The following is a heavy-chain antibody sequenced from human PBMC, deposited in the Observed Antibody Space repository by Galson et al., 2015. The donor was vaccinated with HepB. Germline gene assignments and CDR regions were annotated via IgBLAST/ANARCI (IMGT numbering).Heavy chain of an antibody. CDR3: ARALKPTTPLGY. CDR1: GFTFSTYS. Sequence: SLRLSCAASGFTFSTYSMNWVRQAPGKGLEWVSSISSRSSYTYYADSVKGRFTISRDNAKNSLYLQMNSLRAEDTAVYYCARALKPTTPLGYWGQGTLVTVSS. V-gene: IGHV3-21*01. D-gene: IGHD1-7*01. J-gene: IGHJ4*02. CDR2: ISSRSSYT.